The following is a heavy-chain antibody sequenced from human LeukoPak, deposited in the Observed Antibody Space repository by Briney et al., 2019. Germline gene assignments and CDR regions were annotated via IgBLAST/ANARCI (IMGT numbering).Heavy chain of an antibody. CDR3: ARFTGDDSSGFYDY. J-gene: IGHJ4*02. D-gene: IGHD3-22*01. CDR1: TFTFSDYG. CDR2: IWNDGSKE. Sequence: GGSLRLSCIGSTFTFSDYGMHWVRQAPGKGLEWVAVIWNDGSKEYYADSVKGRFTISRDNSENTLHLQMNSLRAEDTAVYYCARFTGDDSSGFYDYWGQGTLATVSS. V-gene: IGHV3-33*01.